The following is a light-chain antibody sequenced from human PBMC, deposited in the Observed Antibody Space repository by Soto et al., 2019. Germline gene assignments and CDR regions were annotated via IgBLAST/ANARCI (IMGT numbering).Light chain of an antibody. Sequence: EIVMTQSPATLSVSPGGRATLSCRASQSVSTNLAWYQQKPGQAPRLLIFGASTRATGVPARFSGSGSGTEFTLTISSLQSGDFAVYYCQQYNNWPPWTFGQGTKVEIK. J-gene: IGKJ1*01. CDR2: GAS. V-gene: IGKV3-15*01. CDR1: QSVSTN. CDR3: QQYNNWPPWT.